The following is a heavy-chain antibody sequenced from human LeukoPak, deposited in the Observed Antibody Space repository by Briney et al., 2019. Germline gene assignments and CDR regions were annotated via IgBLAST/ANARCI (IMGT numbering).Heavy chain of an antibody. CDR3: ARDFLAVSDAFDI. J-gene: IGHJ3*02. Sequence: GGSLRLSCAASGFTFSSYWMNWVRQAPGKGLEWVANIKQDGSEKYYVDSVKGRFTISRDNAKNSLYLQMNSLRAEDTAVYYCARDFLAVSDAFDIWDQGTMVTVSS. CDR1: GFTFSSYW. CDR2: IKQDGSEK. V-gene: IGHV3-7*01.